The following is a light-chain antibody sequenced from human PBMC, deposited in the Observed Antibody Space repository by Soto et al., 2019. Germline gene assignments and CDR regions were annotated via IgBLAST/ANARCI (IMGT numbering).Light chain of an antibody. CDR1: SSNIGNNY. CDR3: GTWDSSLSAGDVV. CDR2: DNN. Sequence: QSVLTQPPSVSAAPGQKVTISCSGSSSNIGNNYVSWYQQLPGTAPKLLIYDNNKRPSGIPDRFSGSKSGTSATLGITGLQTGDEADDYCGTWDSSLSAGDVVFGGGTKLTVL. V-gene: IGLV1-51*01. J-gene: IGLJ2*01.